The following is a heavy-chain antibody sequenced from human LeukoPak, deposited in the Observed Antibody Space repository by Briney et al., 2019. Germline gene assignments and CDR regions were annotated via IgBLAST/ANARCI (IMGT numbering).Heavy chain of an antibody. CDR3: AREDDSSGYHAFDI. J-gene: IGHJ3*02. V-gene: IGHV3-33*01. CDR1: GFAFSSYG. CDR2: IWCDGSNK. Sequence: GGSLRLSCAASGFAFSSYGMHWVRQAPGKGLEWVAVIWCDGSNKYYADSVKGRFTISRDNSKNTLYLQMNSLRAEDTAVYYCAREDDSSGYHAFDIRGQGTMVTVSS. D-gene: IGHD3-22*01.